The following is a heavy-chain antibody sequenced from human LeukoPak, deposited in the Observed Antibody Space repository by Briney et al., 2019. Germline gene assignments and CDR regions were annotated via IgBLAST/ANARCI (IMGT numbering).Heavy chain of an antibody. CDR1: GGTFSSYA. CDR2: IIPILGIA. CDR3: ASSRPRYCSSTSCYTVYYYGMDV. D-gene: IGHD2-2*02. Sequence: SVKVSCKASGGTFSSYAISWVRQAPGQGLEWMGRIIPILGIANYAQKFQGRVTITADKSTSTAYMELSSLRSEDTAVYHCASSRPRYCSSTSCYTVYYYGMDVWGQGTTVTVSS. J-gene: IGHJ6*02. V-gene: IGHV1-69*04.